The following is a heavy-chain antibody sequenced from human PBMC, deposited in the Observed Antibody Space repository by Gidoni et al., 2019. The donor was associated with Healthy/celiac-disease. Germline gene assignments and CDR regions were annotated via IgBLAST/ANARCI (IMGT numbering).Heavy chain of an antibody. Sequence: QVQLQESGPGLVKPSQTLSLTCTVAGGSISSGAYYWSWIRQPPGKGLEWIGYIYYSGSTYYNPSLKIRVTISVDTSKTQFSLKLSSVTAADTAVYYCARAASARRIILTWGQGTLVTVSS. CDR2: IYYSGST. CDR1: GGSISSGAYY. CDR3: ARAASARRIILT. V-gene: IGHV4-30-4*01. D-gene: IGHD2-15*01. J-gene: IGHJ5*02.